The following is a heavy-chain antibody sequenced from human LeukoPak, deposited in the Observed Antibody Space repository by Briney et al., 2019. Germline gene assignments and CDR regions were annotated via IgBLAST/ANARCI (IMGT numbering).Heavy chain of an antibody. CDR3: ARAGRLTSSITMMTFDP. CDR1: GFTFSSYE. Sequence: GGSLRLSCAASGFTFSSYEMNWVRQAPGKGLEWVSYISSSGSTIYYADSVKGRFTISRDNAKNSLYLQMNSLRAEDTAVYYCARAGRLTSSITMMTFDPWGQGTLVTVSS. CDR2: ISSSGSTI. D-gene: IGHD3-22*01. J-gene: IGHJ5*02. V-gene: IGHV3-48*03.